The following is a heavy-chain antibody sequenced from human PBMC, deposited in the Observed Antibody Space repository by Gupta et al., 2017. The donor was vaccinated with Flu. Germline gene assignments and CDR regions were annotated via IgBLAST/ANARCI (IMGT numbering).Heavy chain of an antibody. CDR2: INPNSGGT. CDR3: ARTGEWELGY. D-gene: IGHD1-26*01. V-gene: IGHV1-2*02. CDR1: GYTFTGYY. Sequence: QVQLVQSGAEVKKPGASVKVPCKASGYTFTGYYMHWVRQAPGQGLEWMGWINPNSGGTNYAQKLQGRVTMTRDTSISTAYMELSRLRSDDTAVYYCARTGEWELGYWGQGTLVTDAS. J-gene: IGHJ4*02.